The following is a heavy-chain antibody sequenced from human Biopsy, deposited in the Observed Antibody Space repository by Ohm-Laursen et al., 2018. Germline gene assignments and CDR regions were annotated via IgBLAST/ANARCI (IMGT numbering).Heavy chain of an antibody. Sequence: SLRLSCAASGFSFDNYVMHGVRQAPGKGLEWVSGISWNSDSIGYADSVKGRFTISRDNAKNSLYLQMNSLRSEDTALYYCAKDRYPSSWHYYYGMDVWGQGTTVTVSS. D-gene: IGHD6-13*01. J-gene: IGHJ6*02. CDR3: AKDRYPSSWHYYYGMDV. V-gene: IGHV3-9*01. CDR1: GFSFDNYV. CDR2: ISWNSDSI.